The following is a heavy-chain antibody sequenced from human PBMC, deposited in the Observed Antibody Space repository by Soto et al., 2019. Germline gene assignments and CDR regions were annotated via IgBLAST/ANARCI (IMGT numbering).Heavy chain of an antibody. V-gene: IGHV3-9*01. CDR3: ALPHSEDTVCTSDDVFDI. Sequence: EVQLVESGGGLVQPGRSLRLSCAASGFTFDDYAMHWVRQAPGKGLEWVSGISWNSGSIGYADSVKGRFTISRENSKNSLYLQIDTLRAEDTALYYCALPHSEDTVCTSDDVFDIWGQGTMVTGSS. D-gene: IGHD2-15*01. J-gene: IGHJ3*02. CDR1: GFTFDDYA. CDR2: ISWNSGSI.